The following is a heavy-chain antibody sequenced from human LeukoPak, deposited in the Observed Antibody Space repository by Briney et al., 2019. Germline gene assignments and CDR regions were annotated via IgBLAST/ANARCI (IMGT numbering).Heavy chain of an antibody. J-gene: IGHJ4*02. CDR1: GFTFSSYS. V-gene: IGHV3-48*04. CDR3: ARARRDYDFWSGYYYYFDY. Sequence: GGSLRLSCAASGFTFSSYSMNWVRQAPGKGLEWVSYISSSSSTIYYADSVKGRFTISRDNAKNSLYLQMNSLRAEDTAVYYCARARRDYDFWSGYYYYFDYWGQGTLVTVSS. D-gene: IGHD3-3*01. CDR2: ISSSSSTI.